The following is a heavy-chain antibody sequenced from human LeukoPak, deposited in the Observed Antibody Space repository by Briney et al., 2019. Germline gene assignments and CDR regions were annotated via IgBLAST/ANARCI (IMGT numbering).Heavy chain of an antibody. D-gene: IGHD3-3*01. CDR1: GYTFTSYD. CDR2: MNPNSGNT. V-gene: IGHV1-8*01. CDR3: AREIFGVVIISGDY. J-gene: IGHJ4*02. Sequence: ASVKVSCKASGYTFTSYDINWVRQATGQGLEWMGWMNPNSGNTGYVQKFQGRVTMTRNTSISTAYMELSSLRSEDTAVYYCAREIFGVVIISGDYWGQGTLVTVSS.